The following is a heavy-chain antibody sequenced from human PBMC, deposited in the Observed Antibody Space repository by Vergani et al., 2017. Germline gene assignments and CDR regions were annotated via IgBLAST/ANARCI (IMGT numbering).Heavy chain of an antibody. CDR1: GGSISSYY. J-gene: IGHJ3*02. D-gene: IGHD6-6*01. CDR3: ARSPSIAALTGTFDI. V-gene: IGHV4-4*07. Sequence: QVQLQESGPGLVKPSETLSLTCNVSGGSISSYYWSWIRQPAGKGLEWIGRIYTSGSTNYNPSLKSRVTMSVDTSKNQFTLNLSSVTAADTAVYYCARSPSIAALTGTFDIWGQGTMVTVSS. CDR2: IYTSGST.